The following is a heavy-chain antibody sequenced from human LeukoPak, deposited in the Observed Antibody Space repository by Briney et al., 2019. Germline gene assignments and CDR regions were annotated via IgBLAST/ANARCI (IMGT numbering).Heavy chain of an antibody. CDR1: GFTFGDYA. D-gene: IGHD2-21*02. CDR3: TTANIVVVTAIADY. CDR2: IRSKAYDEST. J-gene: IGHJ4*02. V-gene: IGHV3-49*03. Sequence: GGSLRLSCTASGFTFGDYAMSWFRQAPGKGLEWVGFIRSKAYDESTQYAASVKGRFSISRDDSKSIAYLHMNSLKTEDSAVYYCTTANIVVVTAIADYWGQGTLVTVSS.